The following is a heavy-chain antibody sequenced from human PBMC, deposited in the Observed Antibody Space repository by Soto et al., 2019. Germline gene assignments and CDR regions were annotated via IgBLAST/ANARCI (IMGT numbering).Heavy chain of an antibody. V-gene: IGHV4-61*01. CDR3: ARDRNYDILTGYYHDYYYGMDV. CDR2: IYYSGST. J-gene: IGHJ6*02. D-gene: IGHD3-9*01. Sequence: SETLSRTCTVSGGSVSSGSYYWSWIRQPPGKGLEWIGYIYYSGSTNYNPSLKSRVTISVDTSKNQFSRKLISVTAADTAVYYCARDRNYDILTGYYHDYYYGMDVWGQGTTVTVSS. CDR1: GGSVSSGSYY.